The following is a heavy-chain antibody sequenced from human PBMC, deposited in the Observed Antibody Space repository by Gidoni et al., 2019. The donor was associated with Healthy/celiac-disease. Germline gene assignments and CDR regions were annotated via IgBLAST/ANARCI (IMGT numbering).Heavy chain of an antibody. CDR2: ISGSGGST. D-gene: IGHD3-10*01. CDR3: AKVGLWFREFDYFDY. V-gene: IGHV3-23*01. J-gene: IGHJ4*02. Sequence: EVQLLESGGGLVQPGGSLRLSCAASGFPFSSYAMSWVRQAPGKGLEWVSAISGSGGSTYYADSVKGRFTISRDNSKNTLYLQMNSLRAEDTAVYYCAKVGLWFREFDYFDYWGQGTLVTVSS. CDR1: GFPFSSYA.